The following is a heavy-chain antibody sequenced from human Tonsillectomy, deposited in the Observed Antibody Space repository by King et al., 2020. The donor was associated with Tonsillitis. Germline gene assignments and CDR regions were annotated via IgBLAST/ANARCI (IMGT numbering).Heavy chain of an antibody. J-gene: IGHJ4*02. V-gene: IGHV4-59*08. CDR1: GGSVSNNY. Sequence: QLQESGPGLVKPSETLSLTCTVSGGSVSNNYWTWIRQPPGKGLEWIGYVSFSGSTNYNPSLRSRVTMSVDTSKNQFSLRLSSVTATDSAVYYCARRVYGPRVDYWGQGNLVTVSS. CDR3: ARRVYGPRVDY. D-gene: IGHD5/OR15-5a*01. CDR2: VSFSGST.